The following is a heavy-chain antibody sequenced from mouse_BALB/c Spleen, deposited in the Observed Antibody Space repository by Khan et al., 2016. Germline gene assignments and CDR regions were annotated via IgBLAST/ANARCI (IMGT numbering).Heavy chain of an antibody. CDR1: GFDFSRYW. CDR3: ARNWDYAMDY. CDR2: INRDSSTI. D-gene: IGHD4-1*01. V-gene: IGHV4-1*02. Sequence: EVKLLESGGGLVQPGGSLKLSCAASGFDFSRYWMSWVRQAPGKGLEWIGEINRDSSTINYTPSLKDKFIISRDNAKNTLYLQMSKVRSEDTALYYCARNWDYAMDYWGQGTSVTVSS. J-gene: IGHJ4*01.